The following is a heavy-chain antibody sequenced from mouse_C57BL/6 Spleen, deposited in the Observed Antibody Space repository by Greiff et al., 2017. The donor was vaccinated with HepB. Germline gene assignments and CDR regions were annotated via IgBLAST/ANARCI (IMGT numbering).Heavy chain of an antibody. D-gene: IGHD2-12*01. V-gene: IGHV1-22*01. CDR3: ARRRESYSHFDY. CDR1: GYTFTDYN. Sequence: EVQLQESGPELVKPGASVKMSCKASGYTFTDYNMHWVKQSHGKSLEWIGYINPNNGGTSYNQKFKGKATLTVNKSSSTAYMELRSLTSEDSAVYYCARRRESYSHFDYWGQGTTLTVSS. CDR2: INPNNGGT. J-gene: IGHJ2*01.